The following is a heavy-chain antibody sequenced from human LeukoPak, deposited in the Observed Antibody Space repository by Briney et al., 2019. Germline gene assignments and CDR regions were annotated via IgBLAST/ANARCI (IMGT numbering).Heavy chain of an antibody. Sequence: SVKVSCKASGGTFSSYAISWVRQAPGQGLEWMGGIIPIFGTANYAQKFQGRVTITAGKSTSTAYMELSSLRSEDTAVYYCARDSVERYYYDSSGYLPWYFDLWGRGTLVTVSS. CDR1: GGTFSSYA. J-gene: IGHJ2*01. CDR3: ARDSVERYYYDSSGYLPWYFDL. CDR2: IIPIFGTA. D-gene: IGHD3-22*01. V-gene: IGHV1-69*06.